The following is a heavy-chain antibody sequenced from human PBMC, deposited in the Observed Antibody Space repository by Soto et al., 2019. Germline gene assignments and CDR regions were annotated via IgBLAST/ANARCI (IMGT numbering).Heavy chain of an antibody. CDR3: VRDLRQTSRSGVAYNWFDP. CDR2: SGST. CDR1: GGSINTYY. V-gene: IGHV4-59*01. D-gene: IGHD6-25*01. J-gene: IGHJ5*02. Sequence: PETLSLTCTVSGGSINTYYWSWIRQPPGKGLEWIGYSGSTNYNPSLKSRLTISVDASKNQFSLKLSSVTAADTAVYYCVRDLRQTSRSGVAYNWFDPWGEGTLVT.